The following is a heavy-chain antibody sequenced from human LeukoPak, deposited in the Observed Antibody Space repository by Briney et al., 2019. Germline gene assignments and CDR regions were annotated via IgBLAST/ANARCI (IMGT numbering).Heavy chain of an antibody. CDR2: IIPIFGTA. CDR1: GGTFSSYA. V-gene: IGHV1-69*01. CDR3: ARDGIAVAGKGVFDY. D-gene: IGHD6-19*01. J-gene: IGHJ4*02. Sequence: GSSVKVSCKASGGTFSSYAISWVRQAPGQGLEWMGGIIPIFGTANYAQKFQGRVTITADESTSTAYMELSSLRSEDTAVYYCARDGIAVAGKGVFDYWGQGTLVTVSS.